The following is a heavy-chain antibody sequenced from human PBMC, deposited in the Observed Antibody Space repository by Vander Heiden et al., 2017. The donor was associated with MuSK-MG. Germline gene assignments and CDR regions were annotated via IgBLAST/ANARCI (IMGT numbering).Heavy chain of an antibody. CDR2: IIPILGTA. CDR3: AILGSGTDY. CDR1: GGTFSSSA. Sequence: QVQLVQSGAEVKKPGSSVKVSCKASGGTFSSSAIRWVRRAPGQGLEWMGGIIPILGTANYAQKFQGRVTITADKSTSTAYMELSSLRSEDTAVYYCAILGSGTDYWGQGTLVTVSS. J-gene: IGHJ4*02. D-gene: IGHD1-26*01. V-gene: IGHV1-69*06.